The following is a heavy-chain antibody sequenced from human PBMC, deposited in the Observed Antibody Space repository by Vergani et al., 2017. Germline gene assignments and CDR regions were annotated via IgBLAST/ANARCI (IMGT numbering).Heavy chain of an antibody. Sequence: EVQLVQSGAEVKKLGESLKISCKGSGYTFTNYWIGWVRQMPGRGLEWMGIIYPGDSDTRYSPSFQGQVTISAAKSISTAYLQWSSLKASDTAIYYWARRGYGDYLDYFDYWGQGTLVTGSS. CDR1: GYTFTNYW. CDR3: ARRGYGDYLDYFDY. J-gene: IGHJ4*02. D-gene: IGHD4-17*01. CDR2: IYPGDSDT. V-gene: IGHV5-51*01.